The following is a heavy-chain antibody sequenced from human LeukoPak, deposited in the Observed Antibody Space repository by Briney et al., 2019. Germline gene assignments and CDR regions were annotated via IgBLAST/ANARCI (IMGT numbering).Heavy chain of an antibody. Sequence: GGSLRLSCAASGFAFTSYALDWVRQAPGKGLGWMSVISGDGESTHYADSVKGRFTISRDNSKNTLYLQMNSLRAEDTAVYYCARDEYKADAYWGQGTLVTVSS. CDR2: ISGDGEST. J-gene: IGHJ4*02. V-gene: IGHV3-23*01. D-gene: IGHD2/OR15-2a*01. CDR3: ARDEYKADAY. CDR1: GFAFTSYA.